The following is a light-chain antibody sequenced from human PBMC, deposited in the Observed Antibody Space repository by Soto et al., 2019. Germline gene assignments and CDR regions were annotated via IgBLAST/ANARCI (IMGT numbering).Light chain of an antibody. V-gene: IGLV7-43*01. J-gene: IGLJ1*01. Sequence: QAVVTQEPSLTVSPGGTVTLTCASSTGAVTSGYYPNWFQQRPGQPPRTLIYSTSNKRSWTPARFSGSLLGGKAALTLSGVQPEDEADYYCLLYYVGVYVFGSGTKVTVL. CDR3: LLYYVGVYV. CDR1: TGAVTSGYY. CDR2: STS.